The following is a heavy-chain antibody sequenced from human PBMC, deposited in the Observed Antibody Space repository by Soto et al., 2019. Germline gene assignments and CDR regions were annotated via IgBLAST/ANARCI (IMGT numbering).Heavy chain of an antibody. J-gene: IGHJ4*02. V-gene: IGHV1-8*01. CDR1: GYTFSTYD. D-gene: IGHD6-13*01. CDR2: MNPNSVNT. CDR3: ARTMGGIAAAGNDY. Sequence: QVQLVQSGAEVKKPGASVKVSCKASGYTFSTYDIDWVRLATGQGLEWMGSMNPNSVNTEYAQKFQGRVTMTRDTSISTADMELSSLRSEDTAIYYCARTMGGIAAAGNDYWGQGTLVTVSS.